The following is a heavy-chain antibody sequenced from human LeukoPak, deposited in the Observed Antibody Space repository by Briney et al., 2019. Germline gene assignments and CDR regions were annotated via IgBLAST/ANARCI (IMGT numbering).Heavy chain of an antibody. CDR1: GGSIRSYY. V-gene: IGHV4-59*12. CDR2: IYYSGST. J-gene: IGHJ4*02. Sequence: KPSETLSLTCTVSGGSIRSYYWSWIRQPPGKGLEWIGCIYYSGSTNYNPSLKSRVTMSVDTSKNQFSLKLSSVTAADTAVYYCARGDTSCYSLDYWGQGTLVTVSS. CDR3: ARGDTSCYSLDY. D-gene: IGHD2-15*01.